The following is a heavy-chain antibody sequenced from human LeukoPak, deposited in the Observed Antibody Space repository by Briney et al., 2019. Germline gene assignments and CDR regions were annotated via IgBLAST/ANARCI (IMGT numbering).Heavy chain of an antibody. J-gene: IGHJ4*02. CDR1: GFTFSIYS. CDR3: ARDYSSPGNFDY. CDR2: IISISTYI. V-gene: IGHV3-21*01. Sequence: PGGSLRLSCVASGFTFSIYSMNWVRPAQGEGPEWVSSIISISTYIYYANSVKGRFTISRDTAKNSLYLQMNSLRAEDTAVYYCARDYSSPGNFDYWGQGTLVTVSS. D-gene: IGHD6-13*01.